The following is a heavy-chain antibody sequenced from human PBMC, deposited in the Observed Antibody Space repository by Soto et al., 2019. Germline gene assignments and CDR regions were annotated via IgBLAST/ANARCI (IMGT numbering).Heavy chain of an antibody. J-gene: IGHJ4*02. CDR1: GYTFTSYG. V-gene: IGHV1-18*01. CDR2: ISAYNGKT. Sequence: GASVKVSCKAFGYTFTSYGMSWVRQAPGQGLEWRGWISAYNGKTNDAQKLQGRVTITADESTRTAYMELSSLRSEDTAVYYCARGDDDYDFDYWGQGTLVTVSS. D-gene: IGHD4-17*01. CDR3: ARGDDDYDFDY.